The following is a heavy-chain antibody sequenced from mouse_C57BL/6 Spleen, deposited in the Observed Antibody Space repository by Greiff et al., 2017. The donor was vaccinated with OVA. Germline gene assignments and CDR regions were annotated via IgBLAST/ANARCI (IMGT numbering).Heavy chain of an antibody. Sequence: VNVVESGAELARPGASVKLSCKASGYTFTSYGISWVKQRTGQGLEWIGEIYPRSGNTYYNEKLKGKATLTTYKSSSTTYMELRILTSYDSAVYFCARFYDYGGYYYAMDYWGQGTSVTVSS. D-gene: IGHD2-4*01. CDR2: IYPRSGNT. V-gene: IGHV1-81*01. CDR3: ARFYDYGGYYYAMDY. CDR1: GYTFTSYG. J-gene: IGHJ4*01.